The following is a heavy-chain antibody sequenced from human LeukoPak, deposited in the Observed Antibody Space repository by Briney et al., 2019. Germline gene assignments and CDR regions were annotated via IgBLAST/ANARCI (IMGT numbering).Heavy chain of an antibody. Sequence: GESLKISCKGSGYSFTSYWIGWVRQMPGKGLEWMGIIHPGDSDTRYSPSFQGQVTISVDKSISTAYLQWNSLKASDTAMYYCARQDGAAKFYFDYWGQGTLVTVSS. CDR3: ARQDGAAKFYFDY. CDR1: GYSFTSYW. J-gene: IGHJ4*02. D-gene: IGHD5-24*01. CDR2: IHPGDSDT. V-gene: IGHV5-51*01.